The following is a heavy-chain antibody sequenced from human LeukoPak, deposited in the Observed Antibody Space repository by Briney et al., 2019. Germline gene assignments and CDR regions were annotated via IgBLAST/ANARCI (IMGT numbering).Heavy chain of an antibody. Sequence: SETLSLTCAVYGGSFSGYYWSWIRQPPGKGLEWIGEINHSGSTNYNPSLKSRVTISVDTSKNQFSLKLSSVTAADTAVYYCARALRGNWNYLGRGLFYFDYWGQGTLVTVSS. CDR2: INHSGST. V-gene: IGHV4-34*01. CDR3: ARALRGNWNYLGRGLFYFDY. D-gene: IGHD1-7*01. J-gene: IGHJ4*02. CDR1: GGSFSGYY.